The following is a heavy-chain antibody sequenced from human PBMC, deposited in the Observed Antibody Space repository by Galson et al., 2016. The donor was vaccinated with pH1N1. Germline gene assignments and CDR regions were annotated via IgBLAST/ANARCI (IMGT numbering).Heavy chain of an antibody. V-gene: IGHV2-70*01. J-gene: IGHJ4*02. Sequence: PALVKPTQTLTLTCTFSGFSLSTSGMCVSWIRQPPGKALEWLALIDWDDDQYYSTSLKTRLTISKDTSKNQVVLTMTNMDPVDTATYYCARIFYGDYTNYFDYWGQGTLVTVSS. CDR1: GFSLSTSGMC. CDR3: ARIFYGDYTNYFDY. D-gene: IGHD4-17*01. CDR2: IDWDDDQ.